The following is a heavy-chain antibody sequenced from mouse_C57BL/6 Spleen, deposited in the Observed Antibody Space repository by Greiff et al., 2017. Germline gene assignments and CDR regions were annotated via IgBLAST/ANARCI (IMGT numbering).Heavy chain of an antibody. D-gene: IGHD1-1*01. CDR1: GFTFSDYG. Sequence: EVKLMESGGGLVKPGGSLKLSCAASGFTFSDYGMHWVRQAPEKGLEWVAYISSGSSTNYYADTVKGRFTISRDNAKNTLFLQMTRLRSEDTAMYYCARGYYGSYWYFDVWGTGTTVTVSS. J-gene: IGHJ1*03. CDR2: ISSGSSTN. V-gene: IGHV5-17*01. CDR3: ARGYYGSYWYFDV.